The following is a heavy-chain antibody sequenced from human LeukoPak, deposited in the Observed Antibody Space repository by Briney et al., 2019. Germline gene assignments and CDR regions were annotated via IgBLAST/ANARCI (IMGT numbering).Heavy chain of an antibody. CDR2: IGASGSHT. J-gene: IGHJ4*02. CDR3: AREEGGDSSGWALDY. Sequence: GGSLRLSCAASGFTFSIHGMNWVRQAPGKGLEWVSGIGASGSHTYFADSVKGRFSISRDNSKNTVYLQMNSLRAEDTAVYYCAREEGGDSSGWALDYWGQGTLVTVSS. CDR1: GFTFSIHG. D-gene: IGHD6-19*01. V-gene: IGHV3-23*01.